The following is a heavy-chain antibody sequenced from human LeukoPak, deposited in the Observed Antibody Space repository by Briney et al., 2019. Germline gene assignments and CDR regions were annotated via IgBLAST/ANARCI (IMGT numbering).Heavy chain of an antibody. V-gene: IGHV3-9*03. Sequence: RSLTLSCAASGFTVVAYAMDWDRHAQGQGLEWVSGIGGNSGSIGYADSVKGRFTISRDNAKNSLYLQMNSLRAADMSLYYCATGEYLLLSDYFDYWGQGTLVSVSS. CDR3: ATGEYLLLSDYFDY. CDR1: GFTVVAYA. CDR2: IGGNSGSI. J-gene: IGHJ4*02. D-gene: IGHD2-2*01.